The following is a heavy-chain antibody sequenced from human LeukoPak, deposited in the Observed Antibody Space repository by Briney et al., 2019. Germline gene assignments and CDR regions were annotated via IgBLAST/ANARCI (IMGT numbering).Heavy chain of an antibody. Sequence: PSETLSLTCTVSGGSISSGSYYWSWIRQPAGKGLEWIGRIYTSGSTNYNPSLKSRVTISVDTSKNQFSLKLSSVTAADTAVYYCARDGKDFWSGGPFGPWGQGTLVTVSS. D-gene: IGHD3-3*01. CDR3: ARDGKDFWSGGPFGP. J-gene: IGHJ5*02. V-gene: IGHV4-61*02. CDR1: GGSISSGSYY. CDR2: IYTSGST.